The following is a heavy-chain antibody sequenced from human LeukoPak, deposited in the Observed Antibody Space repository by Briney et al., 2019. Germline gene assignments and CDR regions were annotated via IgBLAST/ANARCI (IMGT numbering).Heavy chain of an antibody. J-gene: IGHJ4*02. CDR1: GFTFSGYY. V-gene: IGHV3-11*04. CDR3: AREPMGGGFPSEADY. Sequence: GGGLRLSCAASGFTFSGYYKNWIRQAPGKGLEWGSYICSSGSTIYYADSVKGRFTISRDNAKNSLYLQMNGLRAEDTAVYYCAREPMGGGFPSEADYWGQGTLVTVSS. D-gene: IGHD3-16*01. CDR2: ICSSGSTI.